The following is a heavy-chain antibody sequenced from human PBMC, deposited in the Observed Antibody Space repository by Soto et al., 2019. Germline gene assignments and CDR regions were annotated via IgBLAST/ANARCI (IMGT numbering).Heavy chain of an antibody. Sequence: SETLSLTCAVYGGSFSGYYWSWIRQPPGKGLEWIGEINHSGSTNYNPSLKSRVTISVDTSKNQFSLKLSSVTAADTAVYYCARGGRGGSITVPAAIPGPDYYYYMDVWGKGTTVTVSS. D-gene: IGHD2-2*02. V-gene: IGHV4-34*01. CDR3: ARGGRGGSITVPAAIPGPDYYYYMDV. CDR1: GGSFSGYY. J-gene: IGHJ6*03. CDR2: INHSGST.